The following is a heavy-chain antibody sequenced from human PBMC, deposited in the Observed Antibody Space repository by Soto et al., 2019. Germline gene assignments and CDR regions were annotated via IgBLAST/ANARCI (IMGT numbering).Heavy chain of an antibody. Sequence: PSETLSLSCSVSGGSINRYWWSWIRQPAGKGLEWIGRVYSSGTTDYHPSLNSRATMSVETSKNQFSLKLSSVTAADTAVYYCARDIVSYAYGECYWGQGLQVTVSS. D-gene: IGHD3-10*01. J-gene: IGHJ4*02. CDR1: GGSINRYW. CDR3: ARDIVSYAYGECY. CDR2: VYSSGTT. V-gene: IGHV4-4*07.